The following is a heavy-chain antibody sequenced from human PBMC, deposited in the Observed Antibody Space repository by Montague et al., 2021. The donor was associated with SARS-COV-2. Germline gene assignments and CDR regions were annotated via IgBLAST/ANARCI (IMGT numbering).Heavy chain of an antibody. Sequence: SLRLSCAASGFTFSSYAMHWVRQAPGKGLEWVAVISYDRSNKYYADSVKGRFTISRDSSKNTLYLQMNSLRAEDTAVYYCARDLAVVAATPFDYWGQGTPVTVSS. J-gene: IGHJ4*02. CDR3: ARDLAVVAATPFDY. V-gene: IGHV3-30-3*01. CDR2: ISYDRSNK. D-gene: IGHD2-15*01. CDR1: GFTFSSYA.